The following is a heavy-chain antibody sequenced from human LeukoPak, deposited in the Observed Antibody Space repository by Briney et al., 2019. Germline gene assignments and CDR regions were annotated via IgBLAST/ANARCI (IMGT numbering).Heavy chain of an antibody. Sequence: GGPLRLSCAASGFTFDDYAMHWVRQAPGKGLVWVSRISSDGSGTNYADSVKGRFTISRDNAKNILYLQMNSLRVEDTAVYYCTRDLGGATWGEWNYWGQGTLVTVSS. V-gene: IGHV3-74*01. CDR2: ISSDGSGT. CDR3: TRDLGGATWGEWNY. J-gene: IGHJ4*02. D-gene: IGHD1-26*01. CDR1: GFTFDDYA.